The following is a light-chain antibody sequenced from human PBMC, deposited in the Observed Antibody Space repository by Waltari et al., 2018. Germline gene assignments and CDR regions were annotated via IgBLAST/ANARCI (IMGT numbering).Light chain of an antibody. CDR2: GAS. J-gene: IGKJ1*01. CDR1: QSASRA. V-gene: IGKV3-20*01. CDR3: QHYLRLPAT. Sequence: EIVLTQSPGTLSSSSGDRATLTCRASQSASRALAWYQQKPGQAPRLLIYGASNRATGIPDRFSGSGSGTDFSLTISSLEPEDFAVYYCQHYLRLPATFGQGTKVEIK.